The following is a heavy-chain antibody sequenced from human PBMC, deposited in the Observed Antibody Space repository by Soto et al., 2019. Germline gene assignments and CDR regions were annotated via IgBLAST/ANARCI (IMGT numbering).Heavy chain of an antibody. D-gene: IGHD1-26*01. CDR3: ATQEVGGTYVYTFDP. V-gene: IGHV4-39*01. CDR2: IYYSGST. CDR1: GGSITSSSYY. Sequence: QLHLRESGPGLVKPSETLSLTCTVSGGSITSSSYYWGWIRQPPGKGLEWIGSIYYSGSTYYNTSLQSRDTISVDTSKNKCSLKLSSVTAADTAVYYCATQEVGGTYVYTFDPWGQGTLVTVSS. J-gene: IGHJ5*02.